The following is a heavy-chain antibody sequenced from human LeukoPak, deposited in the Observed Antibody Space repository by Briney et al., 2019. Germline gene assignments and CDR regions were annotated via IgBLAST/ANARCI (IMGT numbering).Heavy chain of an antibody. V-gene: IGHV1-46*01. Sequence: GASVKVSCKASGYTFTSYYMHWVRQAPGQGLEWMGIINPSGGSTSYAQKFQGRVTMTRDTSTSTVYMELSSLRSEDTAVYYCARDLRTATAQGTAFDYWGQGTLVTVSS. CDR1: GYTFTSYY. D-gene: IGHD5/OR15-5a*01. CDR2: INPSGGST. J-gene: IGHJ4*02. CDR3: ARDLRTATAQGTAFDY.